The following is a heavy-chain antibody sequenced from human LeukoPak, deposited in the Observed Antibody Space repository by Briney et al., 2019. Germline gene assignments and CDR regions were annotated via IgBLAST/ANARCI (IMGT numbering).Heavy chain of an antibody. J-gene: IGHJ4*02. D-gene: IGHD6-19*01. CDR1: GFTVSSNY. Sequence: GGSLRLSCAASGFTVSSNYMSWVRQAPGKGLEWVSVIYSGGSTYYAVSVKGRFTISRDNSKNTLYLQMNSLRAEDTAVYYCARRGLAVAGPFDYWGQGTLVTVSS. CDR2: IYSGGST. V-gene: IGHV3-66*01. CDR3: ARRGLAVAGPFDY.